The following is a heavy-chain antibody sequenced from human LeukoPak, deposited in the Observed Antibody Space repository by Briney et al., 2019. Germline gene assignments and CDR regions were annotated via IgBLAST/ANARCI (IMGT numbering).Heavy chain of an antibody. CDR1: GYTFTSYD. J-gene: IGHJ4*02. CDR3: ARARTAAGTRQIDY. V-gene: IGHV1-8*01. CDR2: MNPNSGNT. Sequence: ASVKVSCKASGYTFTSYDINWVRQATGQGLEWMGWMNPNSGNTGYAQKFQGRVTMTRNTSISTAYMELSGLRSEDTAVYYCARARTAAGTRQIDYWGQGTLVTVSS. D-gene: IGHD6-13*01.